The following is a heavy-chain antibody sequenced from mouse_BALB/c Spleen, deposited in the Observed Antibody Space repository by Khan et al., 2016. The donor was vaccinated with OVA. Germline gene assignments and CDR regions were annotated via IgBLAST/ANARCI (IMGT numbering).Heavy chain of an antibody. J-gene: IGHJ3*01. V-gene: IGHV1-4*01. CDR2: INPSNGYT. D-gene: IGHD2-14*01. CDR3: VREGAYYRKDGWFDN. Sequence: QVQLKESGAELARPGASVKMSCKASGYTFTSYTIHWIKLRPGQGLEWIGYINPSNGYTNYNQKFKDKATLTADKSSTTAYMQLSRLTSDASAFFNSVREGAYYRKDGWFDNWGKGTL. CDR1: GYTFTSYT.